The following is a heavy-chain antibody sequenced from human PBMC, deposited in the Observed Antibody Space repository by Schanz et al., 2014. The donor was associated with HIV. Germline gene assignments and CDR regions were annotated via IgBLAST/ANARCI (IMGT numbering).Heavy chain of an antibody. CDR3: AKEEQQLGGVGGYHFDY. CDR1: GFIFSSYS. Sequence: EVQLVESGGGLVKPGGSLRLSCAASGFIFSSYSMNWVRQAPGKGLEWVSSISSGSSHIYNADSVKGRFTISRDNARTTLYLQMNSLRAEDPAVYYCAKEEQQLGGVGGYHFDYWGQGTLVTVSS. V-gene: IGHV3-21*01. J-gene: IGHJ4*02. CDR2: ISSGSSHI. D-gene: IGHD6-13*01.